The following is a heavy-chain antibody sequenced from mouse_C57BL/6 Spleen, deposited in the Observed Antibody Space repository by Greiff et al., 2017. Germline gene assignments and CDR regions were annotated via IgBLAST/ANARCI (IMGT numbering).Heavy chain of an antibody. CDR1: GYTFTDYY. CDR2: IYPGSGNT. CDR3: ARIHYYGSSSFYAMDY. J-gene: IGHJ4*01. D-gene: IGHD1-1*01. V-gene: IGHV1-84*01. Sequence: VQLQQSGPELVKPGASVKISCKASGYTFTDYYINWVKQRPGQGLEWIGWIYPGSGNTKYNEKFKGKATLTVDTSSSTAYMQLSSLTSEDSAVYFCARIHYYGSSSFYAMDYWGQGTSVTVSS.